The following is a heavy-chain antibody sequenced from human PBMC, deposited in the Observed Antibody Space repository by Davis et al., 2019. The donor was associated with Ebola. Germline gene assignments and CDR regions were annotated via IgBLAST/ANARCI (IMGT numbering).Heavy chain of an antibody. CDR2: INHSGST. D-gene: IGHD5-12*01. J-gene: IGHJ4*02. CDR1: GGSFSGYY. V-gene: IGHV4-34*01. CDR3: ARHWGYSGNFDY. Sequence: SETLSLTCALYGGSFSGYYWSWIRQLPGKGLEWIGEINHSGSTNYNPSPKSRVPIPVATSKHQFSLRLSSVTAADTAVYYCARHWGYSGNFDYWGQGTLVTVSS.